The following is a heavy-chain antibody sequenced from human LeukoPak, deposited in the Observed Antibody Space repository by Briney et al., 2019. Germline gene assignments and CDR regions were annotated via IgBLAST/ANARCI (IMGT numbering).Heavy chain of an antibody. V-gene: IGHV4-39*07. CDR3: ARGDQMTKGAFDI. CDR1: GGSISTSSSY. J-gene: IGHJ3*02. CDR2: IYYSGST. Sequence: SETLSLTCTVSGGSISTSSSYWGWIRQPPGKGLELIGSIYYSGSTYYNPSLKSRVTISVDTSKNQFSLKLSSVTAADTAVYYCARGDQMTKGAFDIWGQGTMVTVSS.